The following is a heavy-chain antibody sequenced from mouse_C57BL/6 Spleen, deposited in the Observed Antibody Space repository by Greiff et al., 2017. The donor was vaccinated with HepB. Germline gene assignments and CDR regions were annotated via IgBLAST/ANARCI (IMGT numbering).Heavy chain of an antibody. Sequence: QVQLKQPGAELVKPGASVKLSCKASGYTFTSYWMHWVKQRPGRSLEWIGRIDPNSGGTKYNEKFKSKATLTVDKPSSTAYMQLSSLTSEDSAVYYCARSQTFYAMDYWGQGTSVTVSS. CDR3: ARSQTFYAMDY. CDR1: GYTFTSYW. CDR2: IDPNSGGT. V-gene: IGHV1-72*01. J-gene: IGHJ4*01.